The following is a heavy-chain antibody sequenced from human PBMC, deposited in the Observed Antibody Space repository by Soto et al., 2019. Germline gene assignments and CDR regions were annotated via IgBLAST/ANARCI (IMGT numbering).Heavy chain of an antibody. CDR2: ISPYNGNT. J-gene: IGHJ4*02. D-gene: IGHD6-13*01. Sequence: ASVKVSCKASGYTFTNYGISWVRQAPGQGLEWMGWISPYNGNTNFAQKLQGRVTLTTDTSTSTAYMELRSLRSDDTAVYWCARVSSAVGEGYYFDYWGQGTVVTVSS. CDR1: GYTFTNYG. CDR3: ARVSSAVGEGYYFDY. V-gene: IGHV1-18*01.